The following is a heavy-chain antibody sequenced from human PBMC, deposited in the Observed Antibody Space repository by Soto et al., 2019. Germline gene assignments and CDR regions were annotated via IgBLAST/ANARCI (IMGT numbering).Heavy chain of an antibody. CDR1: GGSISSYY. D-gene: IGHD6-19*01. Sequence: SETLSLTCTVSGGSISSYYCSWIRQPPGKGLEWIGYIYYSGSTNYNPSLKSRVTISVDTSKNQFSLNLSSVTAADTAVYYCARDGLGYFDYWGQGTLVTVSS. V-gene: IGHV4-59*01. CDR3: ARDGLGYFDY. J-gene: IGHJ4*02. CDR2: IYYSGST.